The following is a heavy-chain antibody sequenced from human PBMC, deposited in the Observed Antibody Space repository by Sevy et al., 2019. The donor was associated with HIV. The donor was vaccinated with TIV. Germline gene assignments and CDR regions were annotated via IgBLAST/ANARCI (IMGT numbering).Heavy chain of an antibody. CDR2: IYHSGST. CDR1: GGSISSSNW. J-gene: IGHJ4*02. CDR3: ARGSYDEWGTYCSGGSCYFASHYFDY. Sequence: KQSQTLSLTCAVSGGSISSSNWWSWVRQPPGKGLEWIGEIYHSGSTNYNPSLKSRVTISVDKSKNQFSLKLSSVTAADTAVYYCARGSYDEWGTYCSGGSCYFASHYFDYWGQGTLVTVSS. V-gene: IGHV4-4*02. D-gene: IGHD2-15*01.